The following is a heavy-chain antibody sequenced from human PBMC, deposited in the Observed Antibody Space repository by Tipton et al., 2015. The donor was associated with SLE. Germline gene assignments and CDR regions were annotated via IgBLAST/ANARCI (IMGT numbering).Heavy chain of an antibody. CDR1: GFTFSSYA. CDR2: IWYDGSNK. Sequence: SLRLSCAASGFTFSSYAMHWVRQAPGKGLEWVAVIWYDGSNKYYADSVKGRFTISRDNSKNTLYLQMNSLRAEDTAVYYCARSSGGYFDAFDIWGQGTMVTVSS. CDR3: ARSSGGYFDAFDI. D-gene: IGHD1-26*01. J-gene: IGHJ3*02. V-gene: IGHV3-33*08.